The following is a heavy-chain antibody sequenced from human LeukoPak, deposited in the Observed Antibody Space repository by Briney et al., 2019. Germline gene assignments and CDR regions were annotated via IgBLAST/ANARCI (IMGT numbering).Heavy chain of an antibody. CDR2: IYWDDDK. Sequence: TLSLTCTISGGSMSSYYWSWIRQPTGKALEWLALIYWDDDKRYSPSLKSRLTISKDTSKNQVVLRMTNMDPVDTATYYCAHSSWGDYEYYFDYWGQGTLVTVSS. V-gene: IGHV2-5*08. CDR3: AHSSWGDYEYYFDY. D-gene: IGHD4-17*01. J-gene: IGHJ4*02. CDR1: GGSMSSYYW.